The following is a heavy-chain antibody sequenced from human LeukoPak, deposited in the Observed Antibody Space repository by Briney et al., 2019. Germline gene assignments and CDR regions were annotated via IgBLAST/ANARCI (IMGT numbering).Heavy chain of an antibody. CDR3: ARLGRLYSSSPGLIDY. CDR1: GGSISTSSYY. CDR2: IYYSGST. D-gene: IGHD6-6*01. V-gene: IGHV4-39*01. J-gene: IGHJ4*02. Sequence: SETLSLTCTVAGGSISTSSYYWGWIRQPPGKGLEWIGSIYYSGSTYYNPSLKSRVTISVDTSKNQFSLKLSSVTAADTAVYYCARLGRLYSSSPGLIDYWGQGTLVTVSS.